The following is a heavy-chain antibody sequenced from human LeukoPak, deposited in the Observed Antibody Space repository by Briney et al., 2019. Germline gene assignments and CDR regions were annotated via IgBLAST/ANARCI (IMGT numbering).Heavy chain of an antibody. CDR3: ARYYFWTGSYFFDY. CDR2: IYPGDSDT. CDR1: GFTFTTHW. V-gene: IGHV5-51*01. J-gene: IGHJ4*02. Sequence: GESLKISCKTSGFTFTTHWIAWVRQMPGKGLELMGIIYPGDSDTNYSPSFQGQVTISADKSSNTAYLQWSSLKASDTAMYYCARYYFWTGSYFFDYWGQGTPVTVSS. D-gene: IGHD3/OR15-3a*01.